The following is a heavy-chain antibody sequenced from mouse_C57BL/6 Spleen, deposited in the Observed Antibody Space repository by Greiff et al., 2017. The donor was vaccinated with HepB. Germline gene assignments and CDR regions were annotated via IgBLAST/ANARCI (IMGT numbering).Heavy chain of an antibody. CDR2: INPNNGGT. V-gene: IGHV1-26*01. J-gene: IGHJ2*01. CDR3: ARSTTAIDY. Sequence: EVQLQQSGPELVKPGASVKISCKASGYTFTDYYMNWVKQSHGKSLEWIGDINPNNGGTSYNQKFKCTAKLTVDKYSSTAYMEIHSLTSDDSAVDYCARSTTAIDYWGQGTTLTVSS. D-gene: IGHD1-2*01. CDR1: GYTFTDYY.